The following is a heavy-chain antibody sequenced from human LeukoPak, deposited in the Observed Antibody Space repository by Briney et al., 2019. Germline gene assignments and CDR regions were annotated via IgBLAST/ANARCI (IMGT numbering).Heavy chain of an antibody. CDR3: ARGSLTTVTTWNNWFDP. CDR2: ISHSGST. CDR1: GGSLNGYY. J-gene: IGHJ5*02. Sequence: SETLSLTCAVYGGSLNGYYWSWIRQPPGKGLEWIGEISHSGSTNYNPSLKSRVTVSVDTSKNQFSLKLSSATAADTAVYYCARGSLTTVTTWNNWFDPWGQGALVTVSS. V-gene: IGHV4-34*01. D-gene: IGHD4-17*01.